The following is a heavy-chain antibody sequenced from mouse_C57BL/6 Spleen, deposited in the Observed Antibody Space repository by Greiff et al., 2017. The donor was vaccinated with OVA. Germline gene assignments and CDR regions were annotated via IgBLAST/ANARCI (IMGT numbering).Heavy chain of an antibody. Sequence: EVQLQQSGPELVKPGASVTIPCKASGYTFTDYNMDWVKQSHGKSLEWIGDIIPNNGGTIYNQKFKGKATLTVYKSSSTAYMELRSLTSEDTAVYYCARGGNYRAWFAYWGQGTLVTVSA. CDR1: GYTFTDYN. J-gene: IGHJ3*01. D-gene: IGHD2-1*01. CDR2: IIPNNGGT. V-gene: IGHV1-18*01. CDR3: ARGGNYRAWFAY.